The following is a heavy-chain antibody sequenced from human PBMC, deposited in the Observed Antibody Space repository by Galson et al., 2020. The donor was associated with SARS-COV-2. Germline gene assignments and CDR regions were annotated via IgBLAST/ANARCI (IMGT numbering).Heavy chain of an antibody. Sequence: GESLKISCAASGFTFSSYAMHWVRQAPGKGLEWVAVISYDGSNKYYADSVKGRFTISRDNSKNTLYLQMNSLRAEDMAVYYCARGGSGYYHWFDPWGQGTLVTVSS. D-gene: IGHD3-22*01. CDR3: ARGGSGYYHWFDP. V-gene: IGHV3-30*04. J-gene: IGHJ5*02. CDR2: ISYDGSNK. CDR1: GFTFSSYA.